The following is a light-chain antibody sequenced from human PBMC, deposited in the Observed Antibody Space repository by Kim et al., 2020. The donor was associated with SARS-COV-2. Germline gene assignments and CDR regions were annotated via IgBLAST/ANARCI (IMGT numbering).Light chain of an antibody. CDR2: YAS. CDR1: QGICSY. V-gene: IGKV1D-43*01. Sequence: AIRMTQSPFSLSASVGDRFIITCWASQGICSYLAWYHQKPAEAPNLFIYYASSLQSGVPSRFSGSGSGTDHTLTISSLHPEHFATYYYRHYYSTPPITFGQGTRLEIK. J-gene: IGKJ5*01. CDR3: RHYYSTPPIT.